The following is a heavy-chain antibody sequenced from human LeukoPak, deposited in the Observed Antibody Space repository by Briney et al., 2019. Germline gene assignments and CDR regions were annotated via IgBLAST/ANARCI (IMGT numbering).Heavy chain of an antibody. Sequence: SVKVSCKASGGTFSSYAISWVRQAPGQGLEWMGGIIPIFGTANYAQKIQGRVTITADESTSTAYMELSSLRSEDTAVYYCARGAPYSSSWYGAFDIWGQGTMVTVSS. J-gene: IGHJ3*02. V-gene: IGHV1-69*13. CDR2: IIPIFGTA. CDR3: ARGAPYSSSWYGAFDI. D-gene: IGHD6-13*01. CDR1: GGTFSSYA.